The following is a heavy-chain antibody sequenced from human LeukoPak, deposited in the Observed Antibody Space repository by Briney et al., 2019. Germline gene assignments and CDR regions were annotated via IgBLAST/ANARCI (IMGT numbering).Heavy chain of an antibody. CDR3: ARVWRAVAGMGAFDI. D-gene: IGHD6-19*01. J-gene: IGHJ3*02. V-gene: IGHV3-7*01. Sequence: GGSQRLSCAASGFTFSSYWMSWVRQAPGKGLEWVANIKQDGSEKYYVDSVRGRFTISRDNAKNSLYLQMNSLRAEDTAVYYCARVWRAVAGMGAFDIWGQGTMVTVSS. CDR2: IKQDGSEK. CDR1: GFTFSSYW.